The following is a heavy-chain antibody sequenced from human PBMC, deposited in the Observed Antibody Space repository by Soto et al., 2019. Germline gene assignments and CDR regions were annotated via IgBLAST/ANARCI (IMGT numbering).Heavy chain of an antibody. J-gene: IGHJ4*02. D-gene: IGHD7-27*01. CDR3: ARGWGRISDY. CDR1: GGSFSGYY. CDR2: INHSGST. Sequence: QVQLQQWGAGLLKPSETLSLTCAVYGGSFSGYYWSWIRQPPGKGLEWIGEINHSGSTNYNPSLKCRFTISVDTSKNQFSLKLSSVTAADTAVYYCARGWGRISDYWGQGALVAVSS. V-gene: IGHV4-34*01.